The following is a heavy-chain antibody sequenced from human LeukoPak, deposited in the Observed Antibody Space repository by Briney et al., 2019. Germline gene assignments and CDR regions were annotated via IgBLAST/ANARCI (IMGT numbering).Heavy chain of an antibody. Sequence: GRSLRLSCIASGFTFTTYAMHWVRQAPGKGLEWVSLITYDGSNRQYAETVKGRFTISRDDSKNTVYLEMNNLTPEDTAVFFCAKGLATGYESGVFDFWGQGTLVTVSS. J-gene: IGHJ3*01. CDR3: AKGLATGYESGVFDF. V-gene: IGHV3-30*18. D-gene: IGHD3-9*01. CDR1: GFTFTTYA. CDR2: ITYDGSNR.